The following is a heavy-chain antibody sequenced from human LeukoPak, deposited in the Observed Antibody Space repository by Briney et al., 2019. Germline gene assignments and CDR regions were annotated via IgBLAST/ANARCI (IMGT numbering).Heavy chain of an antibody. V-gene: IGHV3-21*01. J-gene: IGHJ3*02. Sequence: PGGSLRLSCAASGFTFSSYSMNWVRQAPGKGLEWVSSISSSSSYIYYADSVKGRFTISRDNAKNSLYLQMNSLRAEDTAAYYCARALRRGYYDSSGRDSFDRWGQGRQATVSS. CDR1: GFTFSSYS. CDR3: ARALRRGYYDSSGRDSFDR. D-gene: IGHD3-22*01. CDR2: ISSSSSYI.